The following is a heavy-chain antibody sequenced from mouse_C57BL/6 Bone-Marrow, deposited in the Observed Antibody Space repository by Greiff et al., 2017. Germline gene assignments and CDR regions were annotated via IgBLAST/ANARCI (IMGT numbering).Heavy chain of an antibody. V-gene: IGHV1-28*01. CDR3: ARPFDV. Sequence: EVKLQESGPELVKPGASVKISFKASGYSFTGYYMNWMKQSHGNSLEWIGYIDPYNGGTSYNQKFKGKATLTVDKSSSTAYMHLNNLTSEDSAVYCFARPFDVWGTGTTVTVSS. J-gene: IGHJ1*03. CDR2: IDPYNGGT. CDR1: GYSFTGYY.